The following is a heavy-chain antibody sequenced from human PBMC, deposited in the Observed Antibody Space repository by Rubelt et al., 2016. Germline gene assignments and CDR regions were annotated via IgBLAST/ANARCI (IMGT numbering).Heavy chain of an antibody. D-gene: IGHD6-19*01. Sequence: QVQLVQSGAEVKKPGASVKVSCKASGYTFTSYGISWVRQAPGQGLEWMGWISAYDGNTNYAQKLQGRGTMTTDTSTSTAYMELRSLRSDDTAVYYCARDRTWLVPGLDAFDIWGQGTMVTVSS. CDR1: GYTFTSYG. CDR3: ARDRTWLVPGLDAFDI. J-gene: IGHJ3*02. CDR2: ISAYDGNT. V-gene: IGHV1-18*01.